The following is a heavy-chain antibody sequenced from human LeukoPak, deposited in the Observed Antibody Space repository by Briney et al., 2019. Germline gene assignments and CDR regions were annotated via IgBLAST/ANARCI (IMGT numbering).Heavy chain of an antibody. J-gene: IGHJ4*02. CDR3: ARGPFHESSGYWNY. CDR2: INHRGST. CDR1: GGSFSDYY. Sequence: SETLSLTCAVYGGSFSDYYWTWIRQPPGKGLEWIGEINHRGSTNNNPSLKSRVTISVDTSKNQFSLKLNSVTAADTAVYYCARGPFHESSGYWNYWGQGTLVSVSA. V-gene: IGHV4-34*01. D-gene: IGHD3-22*01.